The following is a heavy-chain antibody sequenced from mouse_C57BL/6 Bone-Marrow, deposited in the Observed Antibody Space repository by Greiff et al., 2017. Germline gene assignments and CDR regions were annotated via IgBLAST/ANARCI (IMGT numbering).Heavy chain of an antibody. V-gene: IGHV1-50*01. J-gene: IGHJ1*03. CDR3: SREGPDYYGSRRDWYFDV. D-gene: IGHD1-1*01. CDR2: NDPSDSYT. Sequence: QVQLQQPGAELVKPGASVKLSCKASGYTFTSYWMQWVKQRPGQGLEWIGENDPSDSYTNYNQKFKGKATLTVDTSSSTAYMQLSSLTSEDSAVYYWSREGPDYYGSRRDWYFDVWGTGTTVTVSS. CDR1: GYTFTSYW.